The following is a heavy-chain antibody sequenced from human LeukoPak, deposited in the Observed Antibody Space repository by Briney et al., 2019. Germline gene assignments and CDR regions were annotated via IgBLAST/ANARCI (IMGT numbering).Heavy chain of an antibody. D-gene: IGHD1-26*01. V-gene: IGHV1-2*02. CDR2: INPKTGVT. CDR1: GYTFTDYY. J-gene: IGHJ4*02. Sequence: ASVKVSCKASGYTFTDYYLHWVRQAPGHGLEWMGWINPKTGVTKYAQNFQGRVTMTRDTSISTAYMEVSRLRSDDTAAFYCARDLAMYSPDLDYWGQGTLVTVSS. CDR3: ARDLAMYSPDLDY.